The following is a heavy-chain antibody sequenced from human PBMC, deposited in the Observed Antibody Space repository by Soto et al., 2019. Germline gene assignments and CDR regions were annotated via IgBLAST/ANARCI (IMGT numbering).Heavy chain of an antibody. CDR1: GGSISSYY. CDR2: IYYSGST. CDR3: AREVNCGGDCFSLDP. V-gene: IGHV4-59*01. Sequence: SETLSLTCTVSGGSISSYYWSWIRQPPGKGLEWIGYIYYSGSTNYNPSLKSRVNISVDTSKNQFSLKLSSVTAAVTAVYYCAREVNCGGDCFSLDPWGQGTLVTVSS. J-gene: IGHJ5*02. D-gene: IGHD2-21*02.